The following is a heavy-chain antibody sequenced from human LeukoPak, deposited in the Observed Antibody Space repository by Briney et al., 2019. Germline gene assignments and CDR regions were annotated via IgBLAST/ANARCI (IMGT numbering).Heavy chain of an antibody. CDR3: ARDLRTYGDHGNYFDY. J-gene: IGHJ4*02. V-gene: IGHV3-21*01. CDR2: ISSSSSYI. D-gene: IGHD4-17*01. CDR1: GFTFSSYE. Sequence: GGSLRLSCAASGFTFSSYEMNWVRQAPGKGLEWVSSISSSSSYIYYADSVKGRFTISRDNAKNSLYLQMNSLRAEDTAVYYCARDLRTYGDHGNYFDYWGQGTLVTVSS.